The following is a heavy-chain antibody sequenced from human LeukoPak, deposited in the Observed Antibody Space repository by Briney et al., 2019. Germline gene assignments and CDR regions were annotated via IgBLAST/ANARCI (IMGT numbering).Heavy chain of an antibody. CDR2: ISYDGGNK. CDR1: GFTFSSYA. CDR3: ARARQQLVPGEY. V-gene: IGHV3-30-3*01. Sequence: GGSLRLSCAASGFTFSSYAMHWVRQAPGRGLEWVAVISYDGGNKYYADSVKGRFTISRDNSKNTLYLQMNSLRAEDTAVYYCARARQQLVPGEYWGQGTLVTVSS. J-gene: IGHJ4*02. D-gene: IGHD6-13*01.